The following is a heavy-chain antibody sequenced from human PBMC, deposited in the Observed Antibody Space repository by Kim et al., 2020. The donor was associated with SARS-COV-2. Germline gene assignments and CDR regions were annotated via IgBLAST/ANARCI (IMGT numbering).Heavy chain of an antibody. CDR1: GASINSNNYY. CDR2: IFYSGST. V-gene: IGHV4-39*01. J-gene: IGHJ4*02. CDR3: ARHASGGRISGWYHDY. D-gene: IGHD6-19*01. Sequence: SETLSLTCSVSGASINSNNYYWGWIRQPPGKGLEWLGTIFYSGSTYYNPSLESRVTMSVDTSKNQFYLKLSSVTAADTAMYYCARHASGGRISGWYHDYWGQGTLVTVSS.